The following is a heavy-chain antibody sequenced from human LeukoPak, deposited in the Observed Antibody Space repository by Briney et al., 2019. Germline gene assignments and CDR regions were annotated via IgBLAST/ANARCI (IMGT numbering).Heavy chain of an antibody. CDR1: GGSISSSSYY. CDR3: ARDPPHYYDSSGYYYEDAFDI. J-gene: IGHJ3*02. CDR2: IYYSGST. D-gene: IGHD3-22*01. Sequence: SETLSLTCTVSGGSISSSSYYWGWIRQPPGKGLEWIGSIYYSGSTNYNPSLKSRVTMSVDTSKNQFSLKLSSVTAADTAVYYCARDPPHYYDSSGYYYEDAFDIWGQGTMVTVSS. V-gene: IGHV4-39*07.